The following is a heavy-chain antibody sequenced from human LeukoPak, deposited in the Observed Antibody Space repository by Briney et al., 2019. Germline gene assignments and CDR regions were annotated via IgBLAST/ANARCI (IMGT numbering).Heavy chain of an antibody. CDR2: ISGSGGST. Sequence: GGSLRLSCAASGFTFSSYAMSWVRQAPGKGLEWVSAISGSGGSTYYADSVKGRFTISRDNSKDTLYLQMNSLRAEDTAVYYCAKEDGGYDFWSGYYPFDYWGQGTLVTVSS. V-gene: IGHV3-23*01. D-gene: IGHD3-3*01. CDR3: AKEDGGYDFWSGYYPFDY. CDR1: GFTFSSYA. J-gene: IGHJ4*02.